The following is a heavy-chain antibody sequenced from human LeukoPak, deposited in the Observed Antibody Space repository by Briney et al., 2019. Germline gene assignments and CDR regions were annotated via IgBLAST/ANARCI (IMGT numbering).Heavy chain of an antibody. J-gene: IGHJ5*02. Sequence: SVKVSCKAPGGTFSSYAISWVRQAPGQGLEWMGGIIPIFGTANYAQKFQGRVTITTDESTSTAYMELSSLRSEDTAVYYCASYYYDSSGYQDWFDPWGQGTLVTVSS. CDR1: GGTFSSYA. CDR3: ASYYYDSSGYQDWFDP. V-gene: IGHV1-69*05. CDR2: IIPIFGTA. D-gene: IGHD3-22*01.